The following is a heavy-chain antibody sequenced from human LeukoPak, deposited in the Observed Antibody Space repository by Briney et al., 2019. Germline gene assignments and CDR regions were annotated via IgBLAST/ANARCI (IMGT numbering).Heavy chain of an antibody. CDR2: IYYSGST. CDR1: GVSISSYY. D-gene: IGHD3-22*01. J-gene: IGHJ4*02. Sequence: SETLSLTCTVSGVSISSYYWSWIRQPPGKGLEWIGHIYYSGSTNYNPSLKSRVTISVDTSKNQFSLKLSSVTAADTAVYYCARADSSGYYVGYWGQGTLVTVSS. CDR3: ARADSSGYYVGY. V-gene: IGHV4-59*01.